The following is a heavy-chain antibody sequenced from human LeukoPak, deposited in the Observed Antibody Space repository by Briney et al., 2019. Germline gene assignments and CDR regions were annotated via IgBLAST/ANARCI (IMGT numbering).Heavy chain of an antibody. Sequence: PGGSLRLSCAVSGFTVSSNYMSWVRQAPGKGLEWVSLIHSGGNTDYADSLKDRVTISRDSSKNMVNLKINSLRPEDTAVYYCARERRYCSGDNCYSGHDYWGQGTLVIVSS. J-gene: IGHJ4*02. CDR1: GFTVSSNY. D-gene: IGHD2-15*01. CDR2: IHSGGNT. V-gene: IGHV3-53*01. CDR3: ARERRYCSGDNCYSGHDY.